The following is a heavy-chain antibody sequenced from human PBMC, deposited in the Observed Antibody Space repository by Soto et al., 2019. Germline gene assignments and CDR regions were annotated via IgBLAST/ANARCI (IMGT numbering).Heavy chain of an antibody. J-gene: IGHJ1*01. CDR1: GGSISSYY. CDR2: IYYSGST. Sequence: QVQLQESGPGLVKPSETLSLTCTVSGGSISSYYWSWIRQPPGKGLEWIGYIYYSGSTNYNPSLKSRVTISVDTSKNQISLKLSSVTAADTAVYYCARESRDTYEYFQHWGQGTLVTVSS. V-gene: IGHV4-59*01. CDR3: ARESRDTYEYFQH. D-gene: IGHD5-18*01.